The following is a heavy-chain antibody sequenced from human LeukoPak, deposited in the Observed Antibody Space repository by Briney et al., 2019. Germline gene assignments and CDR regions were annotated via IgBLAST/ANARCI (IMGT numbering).Heavy chain of an antibody. Sequence: GGSLRLSCAASGFTFSSYGMHWVRQAPGKGLEWVAVIWYDGSNKYYADSVKGRFTISRDNSKNTLYLQMNSLRAEDTAVYYCAKSVIRYSSSQDYWGQGTLVTVSS. CDR2: IWYDGSNK. V-gene: IGHV3-33*06. J-gene: IGHJ4*02. CDR1: GFTFSSYG. D-gene: IGHD6-13*01. CDR3: AKSVIRYSSSQDY.